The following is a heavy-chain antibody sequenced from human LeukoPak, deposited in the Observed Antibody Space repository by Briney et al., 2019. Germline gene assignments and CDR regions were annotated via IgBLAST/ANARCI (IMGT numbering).Heavy chain of an antibody. J-gene: IGHJ4*02. CDR3: VRDGQGSTPLDY. Sequence: GGSLRLSCAASGFTFSSHWMHWVRQAPGKGLVWVSGISTDGSRPRYADSVNGRFTISRDNAKNTLYLRMNSLRAEDMAVYFCVRDGQGSTPLDYWGQGTLVTVSS. CDR2: ISTDGSRP. CDR1: GFTFSSHW. D-gene: IGHD2-15*01. V-gene: IGHV3-74*01.